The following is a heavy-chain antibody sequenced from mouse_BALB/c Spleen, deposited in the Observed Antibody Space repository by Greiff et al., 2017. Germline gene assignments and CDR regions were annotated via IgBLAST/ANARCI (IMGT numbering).Heavy chain of an antibody. CDR3: ARRRLRGPLYAMDY. D-gene: IGHD2-4*01. V-gene: IGHV5-17*02. CDR1: GFTFSSFG. CDR2: ISSGSSTI. Sequence: EVMLVESGGGLVKPGGSRKLSCAASGFTFSSFGMHWVRQAPEKGLEWVAYISSGSSTIYYADTVKGRFTISRDNPKNTLFLQMTSLRSEDTAMYYCARRRLRGPLYAMDYWGQGTSVTVSS. J-gene: IGHJ4*01.